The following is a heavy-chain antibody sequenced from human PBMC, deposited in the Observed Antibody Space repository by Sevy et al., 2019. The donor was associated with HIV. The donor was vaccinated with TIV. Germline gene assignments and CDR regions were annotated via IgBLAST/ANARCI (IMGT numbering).Heavy chain of an antibody. V-gene: IGHV5-51*01. CDR3: ARTRSDSGSYTALAYYHYMDV. CDR1: GYSFTSYW. Sequence: GGSLRLSCKGSGYSFTSYWIGWVRQMPGKGLEWMGIIYPGDSDTRYSPSFQGQVTISADKSISTAYLQWSSLKASDTAMYYCARTRSDSGSYTALAYYHYMDVWGKGTTVTVSS. CDR2: IYPGDSDT. J-gene: IGHJ6*03. D-gene: IGHD1-26*01.